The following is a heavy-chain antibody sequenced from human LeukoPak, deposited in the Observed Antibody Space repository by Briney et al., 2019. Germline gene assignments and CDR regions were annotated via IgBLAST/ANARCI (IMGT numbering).Heavy chain of an antibody. CDR2: IDKSGANT. V-gene: IGHV3-23*01. J-gene: IGHJ6*02. CDR1: GFTFNHYA. Sequence: TGGSLRLSCVASGFTFNHYAICVRQAPGKGLEWVSAIDKSGANTYYAGSVKGRFTISRDNSRNTLYLQMNSLRAEDTALYYCAKDLHYYGVDVWGQGTMVTVSS. CDR3: AKDLHYYGVDV.